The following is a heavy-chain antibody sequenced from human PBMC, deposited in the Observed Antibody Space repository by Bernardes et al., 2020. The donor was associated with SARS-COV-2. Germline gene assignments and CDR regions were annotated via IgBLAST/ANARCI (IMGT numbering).Heavy chain of an antibody. V-gene: IGHV3-23*01. Sequence: GGSLRLTCVASGFTFSNNAMTWVRQVPGKGLEWVSAISAIGGSTYYAESVKGRFTISRDNSKNTLYLEMTSLRAEDTAVYYCSKNAKYSSSSMEVWGQGTTVTVSS. D-gene: IGHD6-6*01. CDR1: GFTFSNNA. CDR3: SKNAKYSSSSMEV. CDR2: ISAIGGST. J-gene: IGHJ6*02.